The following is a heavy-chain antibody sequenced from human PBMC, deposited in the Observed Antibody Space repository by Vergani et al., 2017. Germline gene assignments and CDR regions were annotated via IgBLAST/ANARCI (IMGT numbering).Heavy chain of an antibody. CDR1: GFSLTTGGEG. CDR2: VYWNDDE. CDR3: VHRLGYFDWDGAFDV. Sequence: QITLRESGPTLVKPTQTLTLTCTFSGFSLTTGGEGVGWIRQPPGRALEWLAFVYWNDDERYSPSLKSRVTITKDTSKNEVILTMATMDPVDTATYYCVHRLGYFDWDGAFDVWGPGRMVTDSS. V-gene: IGHV2-5*01. D-gene: IGHD3-9*01. J-gene: IGHJ3*01.